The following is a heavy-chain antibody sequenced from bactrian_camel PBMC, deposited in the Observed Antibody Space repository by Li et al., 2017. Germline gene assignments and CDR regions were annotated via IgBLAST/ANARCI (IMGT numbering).Heavy chain of an antibody. J-gene: IGHJ4*01. Sequence: VQLVESGGGSVQAGGSLRLSCGVSGYKYTSDNCLGWFRQAPGKGLEWISGINSRTDGTTAYAESVKGRFTISRNNAKNAQYLQMNSLKPGDTAMYYCARYRYGAGYKNWGQGTQVTV. D-gene: IGHD5*01. V-gene: IGHV3S40*01. CDR1: GYKYTSDN. CDR3: ARYRYGAGYKN. CDR2: INSRTDGTT.